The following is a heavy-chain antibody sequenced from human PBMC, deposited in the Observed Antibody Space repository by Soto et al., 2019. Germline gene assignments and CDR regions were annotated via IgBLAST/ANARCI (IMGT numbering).Heavy chain of an antibody. D-gene: IGHD6-6*01. CDR3: AREISSSSGFDY. V-gene: IGHV4-30-4*01. CDR1: GGSISSGDYY. J-gene: IGHJ4*02. CDR2: IYYSGST. Sequence: PSETLSLTCTVSGGSISSGDYYWSWIRQPPGKGLEWIGYIYYSGSTYYNPSLKSRVTISVDTSKNQFSLKLSSVTAADTAVYYCAREISSSSGFDYWGQGTLVTVSS.